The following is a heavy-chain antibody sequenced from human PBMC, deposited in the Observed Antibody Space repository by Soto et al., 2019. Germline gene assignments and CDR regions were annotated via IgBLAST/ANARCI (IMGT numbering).Heavy chain of an antibody. D-gene: IGHD3-10*01. V-gene: IGHV4-34*01. CDR1: GGSFSGYY. CDR2: INHSGST. Sequence: QVQLQQWGAGLLKPSETLSLTCAVYGGSFSGYYWSWIRQPPGKGLERIGEINHSGSTNYNPSLKSQVTIPVDTSKNQFSLKLSSVTAADTAVYYCAGLSYPNRLLWFGELLPVSPDVWGKGTTVTVSS. J-gene: IGHJ6*04. CDR3: AGLSYPNRLLWFGELLPVSPDV.